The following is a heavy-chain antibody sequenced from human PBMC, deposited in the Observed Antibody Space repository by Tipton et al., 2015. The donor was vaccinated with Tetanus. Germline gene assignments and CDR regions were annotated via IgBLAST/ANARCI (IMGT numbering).Heavy chain of an antibody. CDR2: IYESGDT. CDR3: ARHQSGSFTPFDY. CDR1: GGSIRGGTFY. D-gene: IGHD3-3*01. Sequence: TLSLTCTVSGGSIRGGTFYWGWIRQPPGKGLEWIGSIYESGDTYYIPSLKSRVTISLDTSKNQFSLNLNSMAAAATAVYYCARHQSGSFTPFDYWGQGNLVPVSS. V-gene: IGHV4-39*01. J-gene: IGHJ4*02.